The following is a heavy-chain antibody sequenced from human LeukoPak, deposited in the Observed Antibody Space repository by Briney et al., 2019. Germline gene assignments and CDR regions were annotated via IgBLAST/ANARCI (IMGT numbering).Heavy chain of an antibody. CDR3: ASGYDSSGYYEFDY. CDR1: GFIFSSYW. V-gene: IGHV3-7*01. J-gene: IGHJ4*02. Sequence: GGSLRLSCAASGFIFSSYWMNWVRQAPGKGLEWVANIKQDGSEKYYVDSVKGRFTISRDNAKNSLYLQMNSLRAEDTAVYYCASGYDSSGYYEFDYWGQGTLVTVSS. D-gene: IGHD3-22*01. CDR2: IKQDGSEK.